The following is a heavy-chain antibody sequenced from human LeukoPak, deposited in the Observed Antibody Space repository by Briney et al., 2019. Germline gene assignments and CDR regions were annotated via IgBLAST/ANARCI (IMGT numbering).Heavy chain of an antibody. D-gene: IGHD3-22*01. CDR2: INWNGGYT. CDR3: ARNYYDSSVASDY. V-gene: IGHV3-20*04. Sequence: GGSLRLSCAASGFTFNDYGMSWVRQGPGKGLEWVSGINWNGGYTAYADSVKGRFTISRDNAKNSLYLQMNSLTAGDTALYYCARNYYDSSVASDYWGQGTLVTVFS. J-gene: IGHJ4*02. CDR1: GFTFNDYG.